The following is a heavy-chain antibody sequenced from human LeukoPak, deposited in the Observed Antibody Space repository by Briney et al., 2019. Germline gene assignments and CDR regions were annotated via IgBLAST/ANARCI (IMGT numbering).Heavy chain of an antibody. CDR2: ISYDGSNK. D-gene: IGHD3-22*01. CDR1: GFTFSSYA. J-gene: IGHJ4*02. CDR3: ARDLVDYYDSSGYYPPSY. V-gene: IGHV3-30-3*01. Sequence: EGSLRLSCAASGFTFSSYAMHWVRQAPGKGLEWVAVISYDGSNKYYADSVKGRFTISRDNSKNTLYLQMNSLRAEDTAVYYCARDLVDYYDSSGYYPPSYWGQGTLVTVSS.